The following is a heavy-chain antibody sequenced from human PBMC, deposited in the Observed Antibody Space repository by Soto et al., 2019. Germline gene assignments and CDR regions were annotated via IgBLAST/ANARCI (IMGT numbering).Heavy chain of an antibody. D-gene: IGHD1-26*01. J-gene: IGHJ4*02. CDR3: SADLTDWEAYAFDY. CDR2: VKSKVDGETI. Sequence: EVQLGESGGGLVEPGGSLRLSCAASGFTFNGAWMNVVRQGPWKGLECVGRVKSKVDGETIDYAAPVKGRCTISRDDSRNMLYLQMNSLSTEDTARYYCSADLTDWEAYAFDYWGQGAMVTVSS. V-gene: IGHV3-15*07. CDR1: GFTFNGAW.